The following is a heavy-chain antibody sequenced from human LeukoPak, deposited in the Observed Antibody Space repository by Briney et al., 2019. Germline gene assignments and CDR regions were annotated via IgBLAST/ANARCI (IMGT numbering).Heavy chain of an antibody. CDR2: TYYRSKWYN. J-gene: IGHJ4*02. CDR3: ARGLHYDYVWGSYRALDY. D-gene: IGHD3-16*02. Sequence: SQTLSLTCAISGDSVSSNCATWNWIRQSPSRGLEWLGRTYYRSKWYNDYAVSEKSRITINPDPSKNQFSLQLNSVTPEDTAVYYCARGLHYDYVWGSYRALDYWGQGTLVTVSS. V-gene: IGHV6-1*01. CDR1: GDSVSSNCAT.